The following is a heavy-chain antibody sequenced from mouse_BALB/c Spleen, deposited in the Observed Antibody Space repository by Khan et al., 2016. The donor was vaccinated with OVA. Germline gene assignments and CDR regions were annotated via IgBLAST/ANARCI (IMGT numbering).Heavy chain of an antibody. J-gene: IGHJ2*01. V-gene: IGHV3-1*02. CDR1: GYSITSGYS. Sequence: VQLKESGPGLLKPSQSLSLTYTVTGYSITSGYSWHWIRQFPGHKLEWMGYIDYSGTTNYNPSLKSRISITREISKNQFFLQLNSVTTEDTATYYCVRWDYWGQGTTLTVSS. CDR2: IDYSGTT. CDR3: VRWDY.